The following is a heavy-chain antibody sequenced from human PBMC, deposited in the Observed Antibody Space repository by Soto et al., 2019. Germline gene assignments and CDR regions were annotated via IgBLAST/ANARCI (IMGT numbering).Heavy chain of an antibody. CDR3: AKDKYTDSVRKVWFFDY. Sequence: VQLLESGGGLVKPGGSLRLSCAASGFTFSKYAMSWVRLAPGKGLEWVSSISANGGITDYADSVKGRFTIPRDNFQNILSLQMDSLTGDDTALYFCAKDKYTDSVRKVWFFDYWGRGTLVTVSS. D-gene: IGHD2-15*01. J-gene: IGHJ2*01. V-gene: IGHV3-23*01. CDR1: GFTFSKYA. CDR2: ISANGGIT.